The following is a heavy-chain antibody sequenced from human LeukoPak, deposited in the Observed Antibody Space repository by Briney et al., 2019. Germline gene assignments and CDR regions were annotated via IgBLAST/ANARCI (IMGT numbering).Heavy chain of an antibody. CDR1: GFTFSSYG. D-gene: IGHD5-12*01. Sequence: GGSLRLSCAASGFTFSSYGMNWVRQAPGKRLEWVSYISSGSDSIYYADSVKGRFTISRDNAENSLYLQMNSLRDEDAAVYYCARAMRSGYDYWGQGTLVTVSS. J-gene: IGHJ4*02. V-gene: IGHV3-48*02. CDR2: ISSGSDSI. CDR3: ARAMRSGYDY.